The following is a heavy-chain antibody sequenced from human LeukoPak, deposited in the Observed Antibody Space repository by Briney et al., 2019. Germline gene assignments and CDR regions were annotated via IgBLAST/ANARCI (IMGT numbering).Heavy chain of an antibody. V-gene: IGHV4-34*01. Sequence: SETLSLTCAVYSGSFCGYFWSWIRQPPGKGLEWIGEINHSGSTNYNPSLKSRVTISVDTSKNQFSLKLSSVTAADTAVYYCASPADSSGYYSFGYWGQGTLVTVSS. CDR3: ASPADSSGYYSFGY. D-gene: IGHD3-22*01. CDR1: SGSFCGYF. CDR2: INHSGST. J-gene: IGHJ4*02.